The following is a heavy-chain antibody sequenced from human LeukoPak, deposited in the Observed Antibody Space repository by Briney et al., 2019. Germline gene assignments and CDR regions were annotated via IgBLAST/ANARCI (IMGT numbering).Heavy chain of an antibody. J-gene: IGHJ3*02. Sequence: GGSLRLSCAASGFTFSSYAMSWVRQAPGKGLEWVSSISSSSSYIYYADSVKGRFTISRDNAKNSLYLQMNSLRAEDTAVYYCARVRLGATWHDAFDIWGQGTMVTVSS. V-gene: IGHV3-21*04. D-gene: IGHD1-26*01. CDR2: ISSSSSYI. CDR3: ARVRLGATWHDAFDI. CDR1: GFTFSSYA.